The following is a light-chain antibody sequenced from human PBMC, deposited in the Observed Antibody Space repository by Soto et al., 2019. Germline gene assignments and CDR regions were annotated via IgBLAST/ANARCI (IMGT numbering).Light chain of an antibody. CDR1: QTVLHPSNKKNY. CDR3: QQYYDTPPIT. V-gene: IGKV4-1*01. CDR2: WAS. Sequence: EIVLTQSPATLSLSPGERATITCRSSQTVLHPSNKKNYLAWYQQRPGQPPKLLVYWASIRDSGVPDRFSGSGSGTDFTLTISSLQAEDVAVYYCQQYYDTPPITFGQGTRLEIK. J-gene: IGKJ5*01.